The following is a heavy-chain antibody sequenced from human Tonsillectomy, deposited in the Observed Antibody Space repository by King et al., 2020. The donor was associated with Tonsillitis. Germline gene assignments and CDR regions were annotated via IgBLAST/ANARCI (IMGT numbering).Heavy chain of an antibody. CDR1: GYSFTNYW. CDR2: IYPGDSDT. D-gene: IGHD1-26*01. V-gene: IGHV5-51*01. Sequence: QLVQSGAEVKKPGESLKISCKGSGYSFTNYWIAWVRQMPEKGLEWMGIIYPGDSDTRYSPSFQGQVTISADKSINTAYLQWSSLKASDTAMYFCARPPNTGSYYPFDNWGQGTLVTVSS. J-gene: IGHJ4*02. CDR3: ARPPNTGSYYPFDN.